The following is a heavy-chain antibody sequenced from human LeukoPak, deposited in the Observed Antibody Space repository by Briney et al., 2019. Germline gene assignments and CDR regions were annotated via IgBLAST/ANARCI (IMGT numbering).Heavy chain of an antibody. Sequence: PSETLSLTCTVSGYSISSGYYWGWIRQPPGKGLEWIGSIYHSGSTNYNPSLKSRVTISVDTSKNQFSLKLSSVTAADTAVYYCAGGPRVGYCSGGSCYSSFRFGFDPWGQGTLVTVSS. D-gene: IGHD2-15*01. V-gene: IGHV4-38-2*02. CDR2: IYHSGST. CDR1: GYSISSGYY. J-gene: IGHJ5*02. CDR3: AGGPRVGYCSGGSCYSSFRFGFDP.